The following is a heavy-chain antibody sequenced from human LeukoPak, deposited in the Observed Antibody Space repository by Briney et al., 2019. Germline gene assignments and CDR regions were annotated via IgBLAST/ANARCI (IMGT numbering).Heavy chain of an antibody. D-gene: IGHD3-3*01. V-gene: IGHV3-23*01. CDR3: AKGEGHLRFLEWLGD. CDR1: GFTFSSYA. Sequence: GGSLRLSCAASGFTFSSYAMSWVRQAPGKGLEWVSAISGSGGSTYYADSVKGRFTISRDNSKNTLYLQMNSPRAEDTAVYYCAKGEGHLRFLEWLGDWGQGTLVTVSS. J-gene: IGHJ4*02. CDR2: ISGSGGST.